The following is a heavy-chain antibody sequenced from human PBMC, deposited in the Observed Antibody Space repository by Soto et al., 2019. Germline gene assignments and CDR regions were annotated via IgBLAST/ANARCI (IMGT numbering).Heavy chain of an antibody. D-gene: IGHD1-1*01. CDR3: AKVPTGTVDY. Sequence: ASVKVSCAASGFTFSSYAMSWVRQAPGRGLEWVSAISVSGGSTHYADSVKGRFTISRDNSKNTLYLQMNSLRAEDTAVYYCAKVPTGTVDYWGQGTLVTVSS. J-gene: IGHJ4*02. V-gene: IGHV3-23*01. CDR2: ISVSGGST. CDR1: GFTFSSYA.